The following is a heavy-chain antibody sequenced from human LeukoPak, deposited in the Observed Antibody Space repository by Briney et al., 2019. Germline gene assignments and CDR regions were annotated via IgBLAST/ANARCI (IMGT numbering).Heavy chain of an antibody. CDR1: GYVFSTYT. Sequence: PGVSVRLSCAASGYVFSTYTMHWVRQAPDKGLEWVADISYDGVDNKYADSLKGRFTISRDNSKNTLYLQMNSLRVEDTAVYSCARHGSGDCSCASCPRWFDPWGEGTALTAS. CDR2: ISYDGVDN. CDR3: ARHGSGDCSCASCPRWFDP. J-gene: IGHJ5*02. D-gene: IGHD2-15*01. V-gene: IGHV3-30*04.